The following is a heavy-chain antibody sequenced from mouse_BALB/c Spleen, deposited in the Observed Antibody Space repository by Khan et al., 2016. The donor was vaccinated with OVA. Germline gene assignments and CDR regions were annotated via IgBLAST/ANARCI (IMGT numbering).Heavy chain of an antibody. Sequence: EVELVESGGGLVKPGGSLRLSCAASGFTFSSYSMSWVRQTPAKRLEWVATITSGGSYTYYPDSVQGRFTISRDNAKNTLYLQMSSLKSDDTAIYYCTRDRNYYGSSFYFAYWGQGTTLTVSS. J-gene: IGHJ2*01. CDR1: GFTFSSYS. CDR3: TRDRNYYGSSFYFAY. V-gene: IGHV5-6-4*01. D-gene: IGHD1-1*01. CDR2: ITSGGSYT.